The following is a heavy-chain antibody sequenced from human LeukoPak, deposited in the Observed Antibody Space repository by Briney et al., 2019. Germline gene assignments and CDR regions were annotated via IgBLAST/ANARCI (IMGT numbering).Heavy chain of an antibody. V-gene: IGHV4-59*01. CDR1: GDSISGYY. J-gene: IGHJ4*02. D-gene: IGHD3-22*01. CDR2: IHHSGGT. CDR3: AREGYDSSGYYLDY. Sequence: SETLSLTCSVSGDSISGYYWSRIRQPPGKTLEWIAYIHHSGGTEYNPSLRSRVTMSVDTSKNQVSLKLSSVTAADTAMYYCAREGYDSSGYYLDYWGQGTLVTVSS.